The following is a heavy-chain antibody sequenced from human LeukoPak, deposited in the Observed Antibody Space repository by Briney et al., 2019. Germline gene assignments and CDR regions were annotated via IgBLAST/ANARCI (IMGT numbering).Heavy chain of an antibody. CDR1: GFTFSSYW. D-gene: IGHD1-26*01. J-gene: IGHJ4*01. CDR3: ARDVVGSLDY. Sequence: PGGSLRLSCAVSGFTFSSYWMAWVRQAPGKGLEWVANIKGDESARHQADSVKGRFTISRDNTRNSLYLQMTNLRGDDTAVYYCARDVVGSLDYWGQGTLVTVSS. CDR2: IKGDESAR. V-gene: IGHV3-7*01.